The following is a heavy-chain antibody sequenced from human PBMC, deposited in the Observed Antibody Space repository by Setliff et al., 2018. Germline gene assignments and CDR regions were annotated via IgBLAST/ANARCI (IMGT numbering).Heavy chain of an antibody. CDR2: ISHSGDP. V-gene: IGHV4-34*01. D-gene: IGHD2-2*01. CDR1: GGSFSGYH. CDR3: ARGYCSSPSCFFAGWFDP. Sequence: SETLSLTCAVYGGSFSGYHWSWIRQPPGKGLEWIGEISHSGDPNYNPSLKSRVTISLDTSKNQFSLKLTSVTAADTAVYYCARGYCSSPSCFFAGWFDPWGQGTLVTAPQ. J-gene: IGHJ5*02.